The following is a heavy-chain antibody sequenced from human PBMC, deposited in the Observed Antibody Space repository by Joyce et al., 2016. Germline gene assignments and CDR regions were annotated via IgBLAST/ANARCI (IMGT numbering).Heavy chain of an antibody. CDR1: GYSFITYG. D-gene: IGHD3-10*01. J-gene: IGHJ6*02. CDR3: ARDRVIRGVNGMDV. CDR2: ISAYNGNT. Sequence: QVQLVQSATEVKKPGASVKVSCKASGYSFITYGISWVRQDPGQGLEWMGWISAYNGNTTYGQKFQGRITMTRDRSARTAYMELRSLTSDDTAVYYCARDRVIRGVNGMDVWGQGTTVIVSS. V-gene: IGHV1-18*04.